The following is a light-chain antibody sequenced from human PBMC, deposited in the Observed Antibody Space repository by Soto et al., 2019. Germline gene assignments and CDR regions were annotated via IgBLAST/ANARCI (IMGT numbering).Light chain of an antibody. CDR2: DAS. V-gene: IGKV3-11*01. CDR1: QSVSSY. J-gene: IGKJ5*01. Sequence: EIVLTQSPATLSLSPGERATLSCRASQSVSSYLAWYQQKPGQAPRLLIYDASNRATGIPARFSGSGSRTDFTLTISSLEPEDFAVYYCQQRSNWPITVGQGTRLEIK. CDR3: QQRSNWPIT.